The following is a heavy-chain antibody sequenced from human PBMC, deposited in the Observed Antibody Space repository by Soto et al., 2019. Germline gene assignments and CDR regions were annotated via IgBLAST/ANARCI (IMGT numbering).Heavy chain of an antibody. Sequence: QVQLVQSGADVKKPGSSVKVSCKTSGGPFGSSAISWVRQAPAQGLEWMGEIIPVFDKANYAQNFQGRLTITADEPTGTVFMPLSSLGSEDTAVYFCARLRRDWGDAFDLWGLGTFVTVSS. D-gene: IGHD3-16*01. J-gene: IGHJ3*01. V-gene: IGHV1-69*01. CDR3: ARLRRDWGDAFDL. CDR2: IIPVFDKA. CDR1: GGPFGSSA.